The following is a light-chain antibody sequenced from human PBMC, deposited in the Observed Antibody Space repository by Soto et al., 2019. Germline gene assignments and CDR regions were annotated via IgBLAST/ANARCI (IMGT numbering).Light chain of an antibody. J-gene: IGKJ4*01. CDR3: QQYASSIT. CDR2: GTS. V-gene: IGKV3-20*01. Sequence: EIVLTQSPGTLSLSPGERVTLSCRASQTVTNRYFAWYQHRRGQAPRLLIYGTSNRATGVPGRFSGSGSATDFSLTIARLEPEVVAVYFCQQYASSITFGGGTKVEFK. CDR1: QTVTNRY.